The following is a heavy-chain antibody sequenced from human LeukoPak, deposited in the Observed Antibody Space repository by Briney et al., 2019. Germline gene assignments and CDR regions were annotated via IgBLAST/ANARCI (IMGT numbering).Heavy chain of an antibody. J-gene: IGHJ6*02. CDR1: GFTFSSHA. CDR3: AKDGGGSLEWLPPMDV. Sequence: GGSLRLSCAASGFTFSSHAMGWVRQAPGKGLEWVSSIIANGGSTYYGDSVKGRFTISRDNSKNTLYLQMNSLRAEDTAVYYCAKDGGGSLEWLPPMDVWGQGTMVTVS. CDR2: IIANGGST. D-gene: IGHD3-3*01. V-gene: IGHV3-23*01.